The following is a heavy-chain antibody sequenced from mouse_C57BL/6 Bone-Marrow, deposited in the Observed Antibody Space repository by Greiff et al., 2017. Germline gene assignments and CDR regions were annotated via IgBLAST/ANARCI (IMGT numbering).Heavy chain of an antibody. CDR1: GFSLTSYG. J-gene: IGHJ4*01. D-gene: IGHD1-1*02. Sequence: QVQLQQSGPGLVQPSQSLSITCTVSGFSLTSYGVHWVRQSPGKGLEWLGVIWSGGSTDYNAAFISRLSISKDNSKSQVFFKMNSLQAYDTAIYYCARDYGYYAMDYWGQGTSVTVSS. V-gene: IGHV2-2*01. CDR2: IWSGGST. CDR3: ARDYGYYAMDY.